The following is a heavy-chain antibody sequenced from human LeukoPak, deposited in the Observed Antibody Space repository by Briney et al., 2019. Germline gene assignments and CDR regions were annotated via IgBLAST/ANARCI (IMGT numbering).Heavy chain of an antibody. J-gene: IGHJ6*03. V-gene: IGHV4-4*07. Sequence: SETLSLTCTVSGGSISSYYWSWIRQPAGKGLEWIGRIFTSGSTNYNPSLKSRVTISADKSKKQFSLKLSSVTAADTAVYYCAREGSGSYLGFYYYMDAWGKGTTVTVSS. CDR2: IFTSGST. CDR3: AREGSGSYLGFYYYMDA. D-gene: IGHD3-10*01. CDR1: GGSISSYY.